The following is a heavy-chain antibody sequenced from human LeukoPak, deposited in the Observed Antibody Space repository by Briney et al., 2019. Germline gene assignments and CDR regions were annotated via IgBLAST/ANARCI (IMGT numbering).Heavy chain of an antibody. J-gene: IGHJ4*02. CDR1: GFTFNNYW. D-gene: IGHD1-1*01. Sequence: GGSLRLSCAASGFTFNNYWMHWVRQPPGKGLLWVSRITSDGSITRYADSVKGRFTISRDNAKNTLYLQMNSLRAEDTAVYYCATDKGAAPEERADYWGQGTLVTVSS. CDR3: ATDKGAAPEERADY. V-gene: IGHV3-74*01. CDR2: ITSDGSIT.